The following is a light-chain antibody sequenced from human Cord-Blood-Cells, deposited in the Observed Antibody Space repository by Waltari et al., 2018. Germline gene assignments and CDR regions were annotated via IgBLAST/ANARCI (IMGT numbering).Light chain of an antibody. Sequence: EIVMTQSPATLSVSPGERATLSCRASQSVSSNLAWYQQKPGQAHRLLIYGASTRATGIPASFSVRGSETEFTLTISSLQSEDFAVYYCQQYNNWPLTFGGGTKVEIK. CDR3: QQYNNWPLT. CDR2: GAS. J-gene: IGKJ4*01. CDR1: QSVSSN. V-gene: IGKV3-15*01.